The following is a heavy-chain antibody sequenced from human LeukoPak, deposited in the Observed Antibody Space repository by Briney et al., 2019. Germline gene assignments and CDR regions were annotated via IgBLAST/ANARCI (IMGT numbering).Heavy chain of an antibody. D-gene: IGHD5-24*01. CDR2: IYPGDSDT. J-gene: IGHJ4*02. Sequence: GESLKISCRGSGYSFTTYWIGWVRQMPGRGLEWMGIIYPGDSDTRYSPSFQGQVTMSADKSISTAYLQWSSLKASDTAMYYCATRRDGYNYFDHWGQGTLVTVSS. V-gene: IGHV5-51*01. CDR1: GYSFTTYW. CDR3: ATRRDGYNYFDH.